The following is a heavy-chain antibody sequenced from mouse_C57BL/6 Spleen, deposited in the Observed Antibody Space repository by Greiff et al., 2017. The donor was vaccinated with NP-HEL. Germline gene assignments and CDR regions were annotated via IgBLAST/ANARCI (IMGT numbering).Heavy chain of an antibody. J-gene: IGHJ3*01. Sequence: VQLQQSGPGLVQPSQSLSITCTVSGFSLTSYGVHWVRQSPGKGLEWLGVIWRGGSTDYNAAFMSRLSITKDNSKSQVFFKMNSLQADDTAIYYCATHYDYDGSWFAYWGQGTLVTVSA. V-gene: IGHV2-5*01. CDR3: ATHYDYDGSWFAY. CDR2: IWRGGST. D-gene: IGHD2-4*01. CDR1: GFSLTSYG.